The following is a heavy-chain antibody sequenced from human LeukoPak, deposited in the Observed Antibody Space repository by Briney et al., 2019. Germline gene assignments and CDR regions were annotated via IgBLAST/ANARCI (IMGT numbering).Heavy chain of an antibody. Sequence: SQTLSLTCTVSGGSISSGGYYWSWIRQHPGKGLEWIGYIYYSGSTYYNPSLKSRVTITVDTSKNQFSLKLSSVTAADTAVYYCAREDTAMVYLDLWGRGTLVTVSS. J-gene: IGHJ2*01. CDR3: AREDTAMVYLDL. CDR1: GGSISSGGYY. CDR2: IYYSGST. V-gene: IGHV4-31*03. D-gene: IGHD5-18*01.